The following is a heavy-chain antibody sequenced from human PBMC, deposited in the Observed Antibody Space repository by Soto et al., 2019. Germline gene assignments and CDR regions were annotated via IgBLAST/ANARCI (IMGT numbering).Heavy chain of an antibody. CDR3: ARSVLLWFGEQDY. V-gene: IGHV4-59*08. Sequence: SETLSLTWTVAGGSISSYYWSWIRQPPGKGREWIGYIYYSGSTNYNPSLKSRVTISVDTSKNQFSLKLSSVTAADTAVYYCARSVLLWFGEQDYWGQGTLVTVSS. CDR1: GGSISSYY. J-gene: IGHJ4*02. D-gene: IGHD3-10*01. CDR2: IYYSGST.